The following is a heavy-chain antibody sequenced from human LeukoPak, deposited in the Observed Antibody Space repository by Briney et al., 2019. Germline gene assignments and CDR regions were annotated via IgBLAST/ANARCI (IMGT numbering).Heavy chain of an antibody. CDR1: GGSISSDSYY. J-gene: IGHJ4*02. CDR3: ARASNGSPVQLWLPLDY. D-gene: IGHD5-18*01. CDR2: IYHSGST. V-gene: IGHV4-61*02. Sequence: SQTLSLTCTVSGGSISSDSYYWSWIRQPAGKGLEWIGRIYHSGSTYYNPSLKGRVAISVDTSKNQFSLKLSSVTAADTAVYYCARASNGSPVQLWLPLDYWGQGTLVTVSS.